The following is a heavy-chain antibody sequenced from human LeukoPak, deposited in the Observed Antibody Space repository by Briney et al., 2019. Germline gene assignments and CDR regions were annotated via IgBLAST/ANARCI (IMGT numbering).Heavy chain of an antibody. CDR3: ARRLYGSDNWYFDL. CDR1: GYSFTSYW. D-gene: IGHD3-10*01. J-gene: IGHJ2*01. CDR2: IYPGDSDT. Sequence: GESLKISCKGSGYSFTSYWIAWVRQMPGKGLEWMGIIYPGDSDTRYSPSFQGQVTISADKSISTAYLQWSSLKATDSAMYYCARRLYGSDNWYFDLWGRGTLVTVSS. V-gene: IGHV5-51*01.